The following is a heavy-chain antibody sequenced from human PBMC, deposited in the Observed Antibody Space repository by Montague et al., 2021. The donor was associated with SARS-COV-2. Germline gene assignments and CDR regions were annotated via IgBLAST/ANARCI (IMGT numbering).Heavy chain of an antibody. J-gene: IGHJ4*02. Sequence: SETLSLTCTVSGGSVSSRSYYWGWIRQPPGKGLEWIGSIYYSGSTHYNPSFKSRVTISVDTSKNQFSLTLSSVTAAATAVYYCARRGDYGGPRFDYWGQGTLVSVSS. CDR3: ARRGDYGGPRFDY. CDR1: GGSVSSRSYY. CDR2: IYYSGST. D-gene: IGHD4-23*01. V-gene: IGHV4-39*01.